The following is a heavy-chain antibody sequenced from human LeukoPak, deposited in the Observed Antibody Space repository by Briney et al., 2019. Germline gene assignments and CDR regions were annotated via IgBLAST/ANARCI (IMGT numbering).Heavy chain of an antibody. CDR2: ISADGRTT. D-gene: IGHD2-21*01. CDR3: ASVSPFDY. J-gene: IGHJ4*02. Sequence: GGSLRLSCVVSGSTISGNWMHWVRQAPGKGPVWVSRISADGRTTNYADSVKGRFTISRDNAKNSLYLQMNSLRAEDTAVYYCASVSPFDYWGQGTLVTVSS. CDR1: GSTISGNW. V-gene: IGHV3-74*01.